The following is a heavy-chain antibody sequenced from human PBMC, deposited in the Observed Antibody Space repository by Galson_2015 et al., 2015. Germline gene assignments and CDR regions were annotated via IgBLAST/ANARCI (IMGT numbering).Heavy chain of an antibody. V-gene: IGHV4-30-2*01. D-gene: IGHD1-1*01. CDR3: ARGRTGDNWSDP. J-gene: IGHJ5*02. Sequence: TLSLTCAVSGGSISSGGYSWSWIRQPPGKGLEWIGYIYHSGSTYYNPSLKSRVTISVDRSKNQFSLKLSSVTAADTAVYYCARGRTGDNWSDPWGHGTLVTVSS. CDR2: IYHSGST. CDR1: GGSISSGGYS.